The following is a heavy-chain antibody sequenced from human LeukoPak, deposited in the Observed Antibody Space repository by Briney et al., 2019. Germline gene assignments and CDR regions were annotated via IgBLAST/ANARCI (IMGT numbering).Heavy chain of an antibody. CDR1: GFTFSDYW. CDR3: ASSSWYGGFDY. V-gene: IGHV3-74*01. D-gene: IGHD6-13*01. Sequence: GGSLTLSCAASGFTFSDYWMHWVRQAPGKGLVWVSRISSDGSRVTYADSVKGRFTISRDNAKNTLYLQMNSLRAEDTAVYYCASSSWYGGFDYWGQGTLVTVSS. CDR2: ISSDGSRV. J-gene: IGHJ4*02.